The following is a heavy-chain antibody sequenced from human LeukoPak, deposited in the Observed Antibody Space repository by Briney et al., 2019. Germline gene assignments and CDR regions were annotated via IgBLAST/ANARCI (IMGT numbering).Heavy chain of an antibody. CDR2: INSDGSDK. J-gene: IGHJ4*02. CDR3: VREGNSGYLFDY. Sequence: GGSLRLSCAASGFTLSTYWMHWVRQAPGQGLVWVSRINSDGSDKDFADSVRGRFTISRDNAHNTLHLQMNSLRAEDTAVYYCVREGNSGYLFDYWGQGTLVTVSS. V-gene: IGHV3-74*01. D-gene: IGHD6-25*01. CDR1: GFTLSTYW.